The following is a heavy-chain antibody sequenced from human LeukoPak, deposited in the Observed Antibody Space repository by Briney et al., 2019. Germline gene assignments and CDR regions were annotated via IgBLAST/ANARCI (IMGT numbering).Heavy chain of an antibody. V-gene: IGHV1-18*01. CDR3: ARDEKWLIDY. J-gene: IGHJ4*02. D-gene: IGHD5-12*01. Sequence: VSVKVSCKASGYTFNNYGISWVRQAPGQGLEWMGWIYTYNGHTRYAQNFQGRVTMTTDISTSTAYMEVRSLRSDDTAVYYCARDEKWLIDYWGQGTLVTVSS. CDR2: IYTYNGHT. CDR1: GYTFNNYG.